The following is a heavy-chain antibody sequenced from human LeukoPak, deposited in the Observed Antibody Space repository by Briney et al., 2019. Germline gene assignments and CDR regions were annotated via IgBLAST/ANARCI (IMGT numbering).Heavy chain of an antibody. CDR2: IFRSGST. V-gene: IGHV4-59*01. J-gene: IGHJ6*03. D-gene: IGHD5-18*01. Sequence: SETLSLTCTVSGGSISSDYWNWMRQPPGKGMEWIGYIFRSGSTNYNPSLKSRVTISVDTSKNHFSLNLGSVTAADTAVYYCARGIVEGYSYGWFYYMDVWGKGTTVTVSS. CDR3: ARGIVEGYSYGWFYYMDV. CDR1: GGSISSDY.